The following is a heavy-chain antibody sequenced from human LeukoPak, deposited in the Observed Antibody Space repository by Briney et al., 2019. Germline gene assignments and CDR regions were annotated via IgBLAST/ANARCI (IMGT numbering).Heavy chain of an antibody. Sequence: GGSLRLSCAASGFTFSSYAMHWVRQAPGKGLEWVAVISYDGSNKYYADSVKGRFTISRDNSKNTLYLRMNSLRAEDTAVYYCANDFWSGPIGGSWGQGTLVTVSS. V-gene: IGHV3-30-3*02. CDR1: GFTFSSYA. D-gene: IGHD3-3*01. CDR2: ISYDGSNK. J-gene: IGHJ5*02. CDR3: ANDFWSGPIGGS.